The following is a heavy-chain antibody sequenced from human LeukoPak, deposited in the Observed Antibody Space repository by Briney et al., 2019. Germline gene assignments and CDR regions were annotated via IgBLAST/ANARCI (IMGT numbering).Heavy chain of an antibody. Sequence: SETLSLTCAVYGGSFSGYYWSWIRQPPGKGLEWIGEINHSGSTNYNPSLKSRVTISVDTSKNQFSLKLSSVTAADTAVYYCARVGYDFWSGYYLGCWGQGTLVTVSS. CDR2: INHSGST. D-gene: IGHD3-3*01. CDR1: GGSFSGYY. V-gene: IGHV4-34*01. CDR3: ARVGYDFWSGYYLGC. J-gene: IGHJ4*02.